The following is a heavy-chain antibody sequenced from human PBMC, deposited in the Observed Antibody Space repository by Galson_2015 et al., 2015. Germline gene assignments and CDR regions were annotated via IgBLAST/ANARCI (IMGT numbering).Heavy chain of an antibody. CDR1: GFTFSRSS. Sequence: SLRLSCAASGFTFSRSSMYWVRQVPGKGLEWISSILSNPTYIYYADSVKGRFTISRDNANNRLYLDINSLRVADTAVYYCARDQNSLDVWGRGTMVTVSS. V-gene: IGHV3-21*01. J-gene: IGHJ6*04. CDR2: ILSNPTYI. CDR3: ARDQNSLDV. D-gene: IGHD4-11*01.